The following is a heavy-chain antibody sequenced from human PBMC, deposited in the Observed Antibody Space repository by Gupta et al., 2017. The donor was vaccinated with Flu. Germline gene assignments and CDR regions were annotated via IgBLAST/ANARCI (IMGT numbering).Heavy chain of an antibody. V-gene: IGHV1-2*05. Sequence: PGKGLGGMVRINPNIGGTKFAQKFQGRVTLTSDTSISTAYMELSRLTSDDTGVYYCARVPYCSTTSCYQPFDYWGQGTLVTVSS. J-gene: IGHJ4*02. CDR2: INPNIGGT. D-gene: IGHD2-2*01. CDR3: ARVPYCSTTSCYQPFDY.